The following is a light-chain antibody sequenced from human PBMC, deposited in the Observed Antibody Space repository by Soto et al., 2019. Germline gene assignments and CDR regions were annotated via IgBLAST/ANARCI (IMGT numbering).Light chain of an antibody. CDR2: DAS. CDR1: QSVSSY. J-gene: IGKJ2*01. Sequence: EIVLTQSPATLSLSPGERATLSCSASQSVSSYFAWYQQKPGQAPRLLIYDASNRATGIPARFSGSGSGTDFTLTISSLEPEDFAVYYCQQRSNWPPYTFGQGTKLEIK. CDR3: QQRSNWPPYT. V-gene: IGKV3-11*01.